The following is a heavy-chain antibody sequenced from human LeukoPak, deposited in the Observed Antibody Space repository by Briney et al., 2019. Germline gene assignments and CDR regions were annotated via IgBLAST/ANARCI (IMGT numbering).Heavy chain of an antibody. CDR3: AREGGAWCLDY. J-gene: IGHJ4*02. CDR2: TNTNTGNP. CDR1: GYTFTSYD. D-gene: IGHD2-15*01. Sequence: ASVKVSCKASGYTFTSYDINWVRQATGQGLEWMGWTNTNTGNPTYAQGFTGRFVFSLDTSVSTAYLQISSLKAEDTAVYYCAREGGAWCLDYWGQGTLVTVSS. V-gene: IGHV7-4-1*02.